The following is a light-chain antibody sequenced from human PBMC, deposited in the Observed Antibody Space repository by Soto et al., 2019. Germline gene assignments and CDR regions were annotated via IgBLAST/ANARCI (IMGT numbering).Light chain of an antibody. V-gene: IGKV3-20*01. CDR3: QQYGRAPIT. Sequence: IVLTESPCTLSLSPGERATLSCRASQTISNRLLAWYQQKPGQSPRLLIYGASSRATGIPDRFIGSGSGTDFTLTISRLEPEDFAVYACQQYGRAPITFGQGTRLEIK. CDR1: QTISNRL. J-gene: IGKJ5*01. CDR2: GAS.